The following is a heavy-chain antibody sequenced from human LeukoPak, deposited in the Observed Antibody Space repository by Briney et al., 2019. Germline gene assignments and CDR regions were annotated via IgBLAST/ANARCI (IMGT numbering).Heavy chain of an antibody. D-gene: IGHD3-10*01. CDR2: IYYSGST. CDR3: ARVEWFGELSPFDI. V-gene: IGHV4-61*01. CDR1: GGSVSSGTYY. Sequence: PSETLSLTCTVSGGSVSSGTYYWSWIRQPPGEGLEWIGYIYYSGSTNYNTSLKSRVTISVDTSKNQFSLKLSSVTAADTAVYYCARVEWFGELSPFDIWGQGTMVTVSS. J-gene: IGHJ3*02.